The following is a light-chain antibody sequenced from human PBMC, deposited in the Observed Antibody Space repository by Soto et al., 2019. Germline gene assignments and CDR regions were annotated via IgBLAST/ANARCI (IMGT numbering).Light chain of an antibody. J-gene: IGKJ2*01. CDR3: QQSNNWPRT. Sequence: EIVMTQSPATLSVSPGERATLSCRASQSVSSNLAWYQQKPGQAPRLLIYGASTRATGIPARFSGSGSGTEFTLTISSRQSEDFAVYYCQQSNNWPRTFGQGTKLEIK. CDR2: GAS. CDR1: QSVSSN. V-gene: IGKV3-15*01.